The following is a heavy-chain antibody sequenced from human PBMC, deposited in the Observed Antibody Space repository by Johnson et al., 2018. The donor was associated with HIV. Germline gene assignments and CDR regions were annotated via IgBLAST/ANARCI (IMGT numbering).Heavy chain of an antibody. J-gene: IGHJ3*01. CDR1: GFTVSSKY. CDR2: IYSGGST. V-gene: IGHV3-53*01. Sequence: VQLVESGGGVVQPGRSLRLSCAASGFTVSSKYMSWVRQAPGKGLEWVSIIYSGGSTYYADYVQGRFTISRDNSKNTLYLQMNSLRAEDTAVYYCASSSLRNEGGWGAFDVWGQGTMVTVSS. CDR3: ASSSLRNEGGWGAFDV. D-gene: IGHD1-1*01.